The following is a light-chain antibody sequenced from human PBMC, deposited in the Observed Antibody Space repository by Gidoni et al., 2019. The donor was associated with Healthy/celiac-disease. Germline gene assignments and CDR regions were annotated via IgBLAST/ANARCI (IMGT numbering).Light chain of an antibody. CDR2: DAS. CDR3: QQYDNLLIT. CDR1: QDISNY. Sequence: SQMTQSPSSLSASVGDRVTITCQASQDISNYLNWYQQKPGKAPKLLIYDASNLETGVPSRFSGSGSGTDFTFTISSLQPEDIATYYCQQYDNLLITFGQGTRLEIK. V-gene: IGKV1-33*01. J-gene: IGKJ5*01.